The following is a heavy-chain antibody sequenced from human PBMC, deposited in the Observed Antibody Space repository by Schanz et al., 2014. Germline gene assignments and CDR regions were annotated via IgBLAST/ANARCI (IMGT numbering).Heavy chain of an antibody. CDR2: ISGSGGST. J-gene: IGHJ4*02. CDR1: GFTFSNYA. D-gene: IGHD1-1*01. V-gene: IGHV3-23*01. Sequence: EVQLLDSGGGLVQPGGSLRLSCAASGFTFSNYAMSWVRQAPGKGLEWVSAISGSGGSTYYADSMKGRFTISRDSGQNSLYLQMNSLRAGDTAVYYCARGTDWNLHYWGQGALVTVSS. CDR3: ARGTDWNLHY.